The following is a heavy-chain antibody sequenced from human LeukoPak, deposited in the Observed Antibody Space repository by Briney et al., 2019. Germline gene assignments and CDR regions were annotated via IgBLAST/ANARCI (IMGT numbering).Heavy chain of an antibody. Sequence: GGSLRLSCAASGFTMSHYGVSWVRQAPGKGLEWISGIRSAVETTHYADSVKGRFIISRDNSKNALSLQLYSLRPEDTALYYCAKHFCTGLDCSLFDSWGQGTLVTVSS. CDR3: AKHFCTGLDCSLFDS. D-gene: IGHD3/OR15-3a*01. V-gene: IGHV3-23*01. J-gene: IGHJ4*02. CDR1: GFTMSHYG. CDR2: IRSAVETT.